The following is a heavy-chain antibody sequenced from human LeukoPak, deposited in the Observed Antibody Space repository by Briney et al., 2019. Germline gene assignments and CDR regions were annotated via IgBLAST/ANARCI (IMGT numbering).Heavy chain of an antibody. Sequence: GGSLRLSCVASGVILNTYGMHRVRQAPGKGLEWVAFIRYDGGNQYYADSVKGRFTISRDNSKNTMSLQMNSLRAEDTAVYYCAKDGDDCIDFWGQGTLVTVSS. J-gene: IGHJ4*02. CDR2: IRYDGGNQ. V-gene: IGHV3-30*02. CDR1: GVILNTYG. CDR3: AKDGDDCIDF. D-gene: IGHD2-21*01.